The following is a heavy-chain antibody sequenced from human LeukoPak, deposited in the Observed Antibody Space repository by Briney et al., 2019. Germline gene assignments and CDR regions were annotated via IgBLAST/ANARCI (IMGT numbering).Heavy chain of an antibody. CDR3: ATLAEWLRFASGWIDY. CDR1: RFTFSSYA. CDR2: IRGSGETT. J-gene: IGHJ4*02. D-gene: IGHD5-12*01. Sequence: GGSLRLSCAASRFTFSSYALSWVPQAPGKGLEWVSVIRGSGETTYYADSVKGRFTISRDNSKNTLYLQMNSLRAEDTAVCYCATLAEWLRFASGWIDYWGQGTLDTVSS. V-gene: IGHV3-23*01.